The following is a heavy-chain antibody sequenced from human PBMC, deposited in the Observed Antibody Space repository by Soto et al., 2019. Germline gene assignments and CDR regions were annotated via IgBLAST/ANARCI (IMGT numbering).Heavy chain of an antibody. D-gene: IGHD2-21*02. CDR3: ARDGMTTGDT. Sequence: QLQLQESGPGQVRPSETLSLTCIVSGVSVRSYTWSWVRQPANKGLEWIGRVFSSVGATYNPSLKSGVTITMDTPENRISLKLDSVTAADAGVYYCARDGMTTGDTWGPGTAVTVSS. CDR2: VFSSVGA. V-gene: IGHV4-4*07. CDR1: GVSVRSYT. J-gene: IGHJ4*02.